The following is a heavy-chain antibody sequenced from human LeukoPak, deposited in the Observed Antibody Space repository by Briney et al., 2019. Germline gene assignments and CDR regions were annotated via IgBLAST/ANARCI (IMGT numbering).Heavy chain of an antibody. CDR2: IYYTGRT. J-gene: IGHJ4*02. CDR3: ARDRPGGSSLDY. D-gene: IGHD6-13*01. Sequence: SETLSLTCTVSGGPISSYYWSWTRQPPGKGLEWIGYIYYTGRTDYNPSLKSRVTISVDASNNQFSLKLSSVTAADTAVYYCARDRPGGSSLDYWGQGTLVTVSS. CDR1: GGPISSYY. V-gene: IGHV4-59*01.